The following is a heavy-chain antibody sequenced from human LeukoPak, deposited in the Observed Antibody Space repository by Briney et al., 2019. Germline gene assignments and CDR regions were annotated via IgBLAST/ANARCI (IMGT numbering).Heavy chain of an antibody. D-gene: IGHD2/OR15-2a*01. CDR2: IYYSGST. V-gene: IGHV4-59*01. Sequence: SETLSLTCTVSGGSISSSYWSWIRQPPGKGLEWIGYIYYSGSTNYNPSLKSRVTISVATSKNQFSLNLTSVTAASTAVYYCARAPFFWGQGTLVTVSS. J-gene: IGHJ4*02. CDR3: ARAPFF. CDR1: GGSISSSY.